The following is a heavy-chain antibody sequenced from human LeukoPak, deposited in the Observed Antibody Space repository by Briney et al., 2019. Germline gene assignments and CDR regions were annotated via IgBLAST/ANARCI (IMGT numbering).Heavy chain of an antibody. J-gene: IGHJ4*02. CDR2: INSDGSST. V-gene: IGHV3-74*01. CDR3: ARGYCSSTSCPKAYYFDY. CDR1: GFTFSSYW. Sequence: GGSLRLSCAASGFTFSSYWMHWVRQAPGKGLVWVSRINSDGSSTSYTDSVKGRFTISRDNAKNTLYLQMNSLRAEDTAVYYCARGYCSSTSCPKAYYFDYWGQGTLVTVSS. D-gene: IGHD2-2*01.